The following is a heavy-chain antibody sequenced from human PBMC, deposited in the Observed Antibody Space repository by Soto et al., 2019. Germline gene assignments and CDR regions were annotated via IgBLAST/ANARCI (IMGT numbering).Heavy chain of an antibody. V-gene: IGHV3-23*01. D-gene: IGHD3-22*01. CDR3: AKLPSSGFYYFDY. CDR1: GFTFSNYA. CDR2: IVGSGAST. J-gene: IGHJ4*02. Sequence: PGGSLRLSCAASGFTFSNYAMNWVRQAPGKGLEWVSGIVGSGASTNYADSVKGRFTISRDNSKNTLYLQMNGLRAEDTATYYCAKLPSSGFYYFDYWGQGTPVTVSS.